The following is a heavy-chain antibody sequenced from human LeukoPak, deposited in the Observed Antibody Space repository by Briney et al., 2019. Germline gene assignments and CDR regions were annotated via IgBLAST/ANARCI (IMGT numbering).Heavy chain of an antibody. J-gene: IGHJ6*03. V-gene: IGHV1-18*01. Sequence: GASVKVSCKASGFTFITYGFGWVRQAPGQGLEWMGWISAYDGDTKYAQNLQGRVTMTTDTSTSTAYMELRSLRSDDTALYYCARAGRDYGTSRYYYYYMDVWGKGTTVTVSS. D-gene: IGHD4-17*01. CDR2: ISAYDGDT. CDR1: GFTFITYG. CDR3: ARAGRDYGTSRYYYYYMDV.